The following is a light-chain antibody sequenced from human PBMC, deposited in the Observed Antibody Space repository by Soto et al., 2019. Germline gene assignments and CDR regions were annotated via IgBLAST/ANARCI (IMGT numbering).Light chain of an antibody. J-gene: IGKJ4*01. CDR1: QSINRH. V-gene: IGKV3-11*01. Sequence: EIVLTQSPATLSLSPGERATLSCRASQSINRHLAWYRQKPGQAPRLLIYDASNRATGIPARFSGSGSGTDFTLTISSLVPADFGVYYCQQRSNWPPVTFGGGTKVEIK. CDR3: QQRSNWPPVT. CDR2: DAS.